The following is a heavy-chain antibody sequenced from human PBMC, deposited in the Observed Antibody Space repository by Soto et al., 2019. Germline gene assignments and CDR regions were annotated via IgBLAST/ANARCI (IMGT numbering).Heavy chain of an antibody. CDR2: ISAYNGKT. V-gene: IGHV1-18*01. J-gene: IGHJ4*02. Sequence: MWWARQEQEQGLEWLGWISAYNGKTNYVQNLQGRVTMTTDTPTTTAYMELRSLRSDDTAVYYCARSEYSSGWPWDPPAHWGQGTLVTVSS. D-gene: IGHD6-19*01. CDR3: ARSEYSSGWPWDPPAH.